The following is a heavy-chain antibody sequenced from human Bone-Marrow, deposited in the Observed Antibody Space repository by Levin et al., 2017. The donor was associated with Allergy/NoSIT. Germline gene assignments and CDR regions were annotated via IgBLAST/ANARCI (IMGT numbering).Heavy chain of an antibody. Sequence: SETLSLTCTVSGGSISSSSYYWGWIRQPPGKGLEWIGSIYYSGSTYYNPSLKSRVTISVDTSKNQFSLKLSSVTAADTAVYYCARVTGVNGSLTYWGQGTLVTVSS. CDR2: IYYSGST. V-gene: IGHV4-39*07. CDR1: GGSISSSSYY. D-gene: IGHD1-26*01. CDR3: ARVTGVNGSLTY. J-gene: IGHJ4*02.